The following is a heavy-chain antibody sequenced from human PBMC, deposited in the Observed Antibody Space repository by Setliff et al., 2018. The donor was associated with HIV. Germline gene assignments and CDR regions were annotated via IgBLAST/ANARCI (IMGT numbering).Heavy chain of an antibody. CDR1: GGSITSHY. D-gene: IGHD5-18*01. CDR2: VFYTGGT. V-gene: IGHV4-59*11. CDR3: AKTIRGYISGDYMDV. Sequence: PSETLSLTCTISGGSITSHYWSWIRLPPGKGLEWIGYVFYTGGTNYRPSLRGRVTISVDTSKNHFSLKPSSVTAADTAVYYCAKTIRGYISGDYMDVWGKGTTVTVSS. J-gene: IGHJ6*03.